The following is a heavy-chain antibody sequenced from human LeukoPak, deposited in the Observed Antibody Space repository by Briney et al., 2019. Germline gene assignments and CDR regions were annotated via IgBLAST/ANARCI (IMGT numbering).Heavy chain of an antibody. V-gene: IGHV4-59*01. CDR3: ARDRTDSSGYPGHFDY. CDR2: IYYSGST. D-gene: IGHD6-19*01. CDR1: GGSISSYY. Sequence: SETLSLTCTVSGGSISSYYWSWIRQPPGKGLEWIGYIYYSGSTNYNPSLKSRVTIPVDTSKNQFSLKLSSVTAADTAVYYCARDRTDSSGYPGHFDYWGQGTLVTVSS. J-gene: IGHJ4*02.